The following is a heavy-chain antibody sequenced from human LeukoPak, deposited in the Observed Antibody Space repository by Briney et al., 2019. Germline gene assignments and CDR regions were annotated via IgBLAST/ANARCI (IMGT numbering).Heavy chain of an antibody. D-gene: IGHD6-13*01. V-gene: IGHV3-30*18. CDR2: ISYDGSKN. J-gene: IGHJ4*02. Sequence: GRSLRLSCAASGFDFNSSGMHWVRQAPGKGLEWVAVISYDGSKNFYADSVKGRFTISRHNSKNTLFLQLNSLKLEDTAVYYCAKSISAAGDFWGQGSLATVSS. CDR3: AKSISAAGDF. CDR1: GFDFNSSG.